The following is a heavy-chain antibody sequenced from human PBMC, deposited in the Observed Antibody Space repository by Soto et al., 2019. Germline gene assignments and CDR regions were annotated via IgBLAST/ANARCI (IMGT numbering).Heavy chain of an antibody. D-gene: IGHD2-15*01. CDR3: AKGLGYCSGGSCYYYGMDV. Sequence: EVQLLESGGGLVQPGGSLRLSCAASGFTFSSYAMSWVRQAPGKGLEWVSAISGSGGSTYYADSVKGRFTSSRDNSKNTLYLQMNSLRAEDTAVYYCAKGLGYCSGGSCYYYGMDVWGQGTTVTVSS. V-gene: IGHV3-23*01. CDR1: GFTFSSYA. CDR2: ISGSGGST. J-gene: IGHJ6*02.